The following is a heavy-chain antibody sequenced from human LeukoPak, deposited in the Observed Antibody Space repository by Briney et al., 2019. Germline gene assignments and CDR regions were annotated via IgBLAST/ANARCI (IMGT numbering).Heavy chain of an antibody. Sequence: SGPTLVKPTQTLTLTCTFSGFSLSTSGVGVGWIRQPPGKALEWLALIYWNDDKRYSPSLKSRLTVTKDTSKNQVVLTMTNMDPVDTATYYCAHMGGITIFGVADSPFDYWGQGTLVTVSS. D-gene: IGHD3-3*01. J-gene: IGHJ4*02. CDR1: GFSLSTSGVG. CDR2: IYWNDDK. CDR3: AHMGGITIFGVADSPFDY. V-gene: IGHV2-5*01.